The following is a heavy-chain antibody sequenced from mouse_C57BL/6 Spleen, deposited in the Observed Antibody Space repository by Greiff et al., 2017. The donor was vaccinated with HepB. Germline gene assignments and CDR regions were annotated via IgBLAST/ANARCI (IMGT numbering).Heavy chain of an antibody. CDR2: IYPGDGDT. CDR1: GYPFSSSW. D-gene: IGHD1-1*01. Sequence: QVQLKESGPELVKPGASVKISCKASGYPFSSSWMNWVKQRPGKGLEWIGRIYPGDGDTNYNGKFKGKATLTADKSSSTAYMQLSSLTSEDSAVYFCEGSATVVADYFDCWGQGTTLTVST. J-gene: IGHJ2*01. V-gene: IGHV1-82*01. CDR3: EGSATVVADYFDC.